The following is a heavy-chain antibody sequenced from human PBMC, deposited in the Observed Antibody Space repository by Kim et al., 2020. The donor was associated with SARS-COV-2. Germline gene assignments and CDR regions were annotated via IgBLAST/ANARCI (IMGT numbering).Heavy chain of an antibody. J-gene: IGHJ4*02. Sequence: SSSRTIYYADSAKGRFTISRDNAKNSLYLQMNSLRDEDTAVYYCARVPWRWGQGTLVTVSS. CDR2: SSSRTI. CDR3: ARVPWR. V-gene: IGHV3-48*02.